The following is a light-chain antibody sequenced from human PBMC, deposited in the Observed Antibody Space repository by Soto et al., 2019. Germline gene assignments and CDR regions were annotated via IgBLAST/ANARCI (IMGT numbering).Light chain of an antibody. CDR1: NSNIGNND. J-gene: IGLJ3*02. V-gene: IGLV1-51*01. CDR2: DND. CDR3: GTWDNSLRAGL. Sequence: QSVLTQPPSVSAAPGQKVTISCSGSNSNIGNNDVSWYQQVPGTAPKLLIYDNDKRPSAIPDRFSGYKSGTSATLDITGLQTGDEADYYCGTWDNSLRAGLFGGGTKLTVL.